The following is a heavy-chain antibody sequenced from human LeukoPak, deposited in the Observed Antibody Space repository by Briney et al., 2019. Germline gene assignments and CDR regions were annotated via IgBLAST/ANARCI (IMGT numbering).Heavy chain of an antibody. CDR2: IYPGDPDT. CDR3: ARQDGYGLYYFDY. D-gene: IGHD5-24*01. J-gene: IGHJ4*02. V-gene: IGHV5-51*01. CDR1: GYSFPSYW. Sequence: GESLKISCKGSGYSFPSYWIGWVRQMPGKGLEWMGIIYPGDPDTRYSPSFQGQVTISADKSISTAYLQWSSLKASDTAMYYCARQDGYGLYYFDYWGQGTLVTVSS.